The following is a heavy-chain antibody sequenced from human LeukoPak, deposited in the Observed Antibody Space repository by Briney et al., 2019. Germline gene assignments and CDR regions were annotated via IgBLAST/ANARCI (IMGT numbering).Heavy chain of an antibody. CDR3: ARDVGATPGYFDY. D-gene: IGHD1-26*01. CDR1: GGSISSYY. CDR2: IYYSGNT. Sequence: PSETLSLTCTVSGGSISSYYWNWIRQPPGKGLEWIAYIYYSGNTNYNPSLKSRVTISVDTSKDQFSLKLSSVTAADTAVYYCARDVGATPGYFDYWGQGTLVTVSS. V-gene: IGHV4-59*01. J-gene: IGHJ4*02.